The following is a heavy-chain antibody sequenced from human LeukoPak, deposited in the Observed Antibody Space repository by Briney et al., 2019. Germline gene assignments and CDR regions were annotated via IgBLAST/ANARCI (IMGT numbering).Heavy chain of an antibody. D-gene: IGHD3-16*02. CDR3: AKDTFIMITFGGVIVEPRDDY. Sequence: GGSLRLSCAASGFTLSSCAMSWVRQAPGKGLEWVSAISGSGGSTYYADSVKGRFTISRDNSKNTLYLQMNSLRAEDTAVYYCAKDTFIMITFGGVIVEPRDDYWRQGTLVTVSS. V-gene: IGHV3-23*01. J-gene: IGHJ4*02. CDR2: ISGSGGST. CDR1: GFTLSSCA.